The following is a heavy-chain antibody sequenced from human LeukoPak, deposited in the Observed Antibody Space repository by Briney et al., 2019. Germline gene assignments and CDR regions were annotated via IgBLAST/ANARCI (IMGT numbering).Heavy chain of an antibody. CDR3: ARKGGSYHHAFDI. Sequence: SETLSLTCAVYGGSFSGYYWSWIRQPPGKGLEWIGEINHSGSTNYNPSLKSRVTISVDTSKNQFSLKLSSVTAADTAVYYCARKGGSYHHAFDIWGQGTMVTVSS. J-gene: IGHJ3*02. CDR1: GGSFSGYY. D-gene: IGHD1-26*01. V-gene: IGHV4-34*01. CDR2: INHSGST.